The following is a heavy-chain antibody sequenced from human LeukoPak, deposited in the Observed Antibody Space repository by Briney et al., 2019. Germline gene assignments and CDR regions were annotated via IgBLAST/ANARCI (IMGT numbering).Heavy chain of an antibody. CDR1: GFTFSSYA. CDR2: ISGSGGGT. CDR3: AKLKSMVATSMYYFDY. D-gene: IGHD5-12*01. Sequence: GGSLRLACAASGFTFSSYAMSWVRQAPGKGLEWVSAISGSGGGTYYADSVKGRFTISRDNSKNTLYLQMNSLRAEDTAVYYCAKLKSMVATSMYYFDYWGQGTLVTVSS. J-gene: IGHJ4*02. V-gene: IGHV3-23*01.